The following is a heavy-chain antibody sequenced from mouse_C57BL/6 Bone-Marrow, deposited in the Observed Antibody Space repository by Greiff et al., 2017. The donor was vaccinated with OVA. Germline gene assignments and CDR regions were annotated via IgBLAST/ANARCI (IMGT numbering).Heavy chain of an antibody. D-gene: IGHD1-1*02. CDR1: GFTLSSYG. CDR2: ISSGGSYT. CDR3: ARHGGVGVYY. J-gene: IGHJ4*01. V-gene: IGHV5-6*01. Sequence: EVKLMEYGGDLVKPGGSLKLSCAASGFTLSSYGMSWVRQTPDKRLGWVATISSGGSYTYYPDSVKGRFTISRNNDKYTLYLQMSSLKSEDTARYYCARHGGVGVYYWGQGTSVTVSS.